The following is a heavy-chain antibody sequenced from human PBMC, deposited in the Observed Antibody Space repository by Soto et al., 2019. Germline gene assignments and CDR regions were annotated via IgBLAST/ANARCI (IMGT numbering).Heavy chain of an antibody. CDR2: INHSGST. CDR3: ARGPDPRY. J-gene: IGHJ4*02. Sequence: SETLSLTCAVYGGSFSGYYWSWIRQPPGKGLEWIGEINHSGSTNYNPSLKSRVTISVDTSKNQFSLKLSSVTAADTAVYYCARGPDPRYWGKGTLVTVSS. V-gene: IGHV4-34*01. CDR1: GGSFSGYY.